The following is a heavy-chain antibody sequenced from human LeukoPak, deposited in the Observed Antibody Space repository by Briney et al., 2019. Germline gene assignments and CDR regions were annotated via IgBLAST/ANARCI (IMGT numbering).Heavy chain of an antibody. D-gene: IGHD3-16*01. J-gene: IGHJ1*01. CDR1: GFTFSDHY. V-gene: IGHV3-72*01. CDR2: TRNKANSYTT. Sequence: LGGSLLLSCAASGFTFSDHYMDWVRQAPGKGLEWVGRTRNKANSYTTEYAASVKGRFTISRDDSKNSLYLQMNSLRAEDTAVYYCARAGRFRYFQHWGQGTLVTVSS. CDR3: ARAGRFRYFQH.